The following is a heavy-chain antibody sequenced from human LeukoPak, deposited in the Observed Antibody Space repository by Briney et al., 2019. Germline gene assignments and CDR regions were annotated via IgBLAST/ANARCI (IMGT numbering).Heavy chain of an antibody. CDR3: ARAGGVVPAAMVGY. CDR1: GGSITDYY. D-gene: IGHD2-2*01. V-gene: IGHV4-4*07. Sequence: SETLSLTCTVSGGSITDYYWTWIRQPAGKGLEWIGRIYSDGSTNYNPSLKSRVTMSVDTSKNQFSLRLGSVTAADTAVYYCARAGGVVPAAMVGYWGQGTLVTVSS. CDR2: IYSDGST. J-gene: IGHJ4*02.